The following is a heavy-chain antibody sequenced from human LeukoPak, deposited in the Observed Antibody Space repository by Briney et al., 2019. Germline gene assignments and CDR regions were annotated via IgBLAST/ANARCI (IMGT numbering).Heavy chain of an antibody. Sequence: SETLSLTCTVSGGSISSYYWSWIRQPPGKGLEWIGYIYYSGSTNYNPSLKSRVTISVDTSKNQFSLKLSSVTAADTAVYYCARGQHGYYYYMDVWGKGTTVAVSS. D-gene: IGHD2-21*01. J-gene: IGHJ6*03. CDR2: IYYSGST. CDR1: GGSISSYY. CDR3: ARGQHGYYYYMDV. V-gene: IGHV4-59*01.